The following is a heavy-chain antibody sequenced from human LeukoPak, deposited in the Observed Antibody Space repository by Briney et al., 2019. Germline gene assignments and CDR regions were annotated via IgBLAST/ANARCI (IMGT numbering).Heavy chain of an antibody. CDR1: GFTFSSYG. Sequence: GGSLRLSCAASGFTFSSYGMHWVRQAQGKGLEWVAVISYDGSNKYYADSVKGRFTISRDNSKNTLYLQMNSLRAEDTAVYYCASLLDYWGQGTLVTVSS. CDR3: ASLLDY. V-gene: IGHV3-30*03. J-gene: IGHJ4*02. CDR2: ISYDGSNK.